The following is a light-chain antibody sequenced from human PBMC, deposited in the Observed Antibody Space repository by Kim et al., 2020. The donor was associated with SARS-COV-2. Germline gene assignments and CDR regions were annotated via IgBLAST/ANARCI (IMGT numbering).Light chain of an antibody. CDR3: YSSAGSSYWV. Sequence: LTQPRSVSGSPGQSVTISCTGTSCDLGYDDYASWDQQHPGKAPKLLIFAVHKRPSGVPDRFSCSKSGHTASLTISGLQAEDEADYHCYSSAGSSYWV. CDR1: SCDLGYDDY. J-gene: IGLJ3*02. V-gene: IGLV2-11*01. CDR2: AVH.